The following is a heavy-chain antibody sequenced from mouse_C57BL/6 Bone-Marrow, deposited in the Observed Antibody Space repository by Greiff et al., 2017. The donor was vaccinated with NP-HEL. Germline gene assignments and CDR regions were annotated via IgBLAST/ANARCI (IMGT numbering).Heavy chain of an antibody. CDR3: VRHEGGGYYAMDY. CDR2: IRSKSNNYAT. CDR1: GFSFNTYA. J-gene: IGHJ4*01. V-gene: IGHV10-1*01. Sequence: EVQRVESGGGLVQPKGSLKLSCAASGFSFNTYAMNWVRQAPGKGLEWVARIRSKSNNYATYYADSVKDRFTISRDDSESMLYLQMNNLKTEDTAMYYCVRHEGGGYYAMDYWGQGTSVTVSS. D-gene: IGHD1-1*02.